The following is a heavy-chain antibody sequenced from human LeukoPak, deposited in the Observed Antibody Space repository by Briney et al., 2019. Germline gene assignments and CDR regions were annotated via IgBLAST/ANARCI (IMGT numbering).Heavy chain of an antibody. D-gene: IGHD3-3*01. J-gene: IGHJ5*02. CDR3: ARFPRVDSSHH. CDR1: AFTFIDYY. CDR2: IHYSGST. Sequence: GSLRLSCAASAFTFIDYYMSWIRQPPEKGLEWIGYIHYSGSTNYNPSLKSRVTVSLDTSKNQFSLNLYSMTAADTAVYYCARFPRVDSSHHWGQGALVTVSS. V-gene: IGHV4-59*08.